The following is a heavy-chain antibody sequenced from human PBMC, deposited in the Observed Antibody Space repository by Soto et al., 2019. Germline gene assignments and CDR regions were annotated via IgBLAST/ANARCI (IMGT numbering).Heavy chain of an antibody. CDR2: INHSGST. D-gene: IGHD3-3*01. Sequence: SETLSLTCAVYGGSFSGYYWSWIRQPPGKGLEWIGEINHSGSTNYNPSLKSRVTISVDTSKNQFSLKLSSVTAADTAVYYCARGDYDFWSGYSSYYMDVWGKGTTVTVSS. CDR1: GGSFSGYY. V-gene: IGHV4-34*01. J-gene: IGHJ6*03. CDR3: ARGDYDFWSGYSSYYMDV.